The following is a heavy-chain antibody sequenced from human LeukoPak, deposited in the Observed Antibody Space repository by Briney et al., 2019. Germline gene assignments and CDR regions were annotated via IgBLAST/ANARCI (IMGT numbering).Heavy chain of an antibody. J-gene: IGHJ5*02. CDR1: GGSFSGYY. Sequence: SETLSLTCAVYGGSFSGYYWSWIRQPPGKGLEWIGEINHSGSTNYNPSLKSRVTISVDTSKNQFSLKLSSVTAADTAVYYCARWDIAVAGTDWFDPWGQGTLVTVSS. V-gene: IGHV4-34*01. D-gene: IGHD6-19*01. CDR2: INHSGST. CDR3: ARWDIAVAGTDWFDP.